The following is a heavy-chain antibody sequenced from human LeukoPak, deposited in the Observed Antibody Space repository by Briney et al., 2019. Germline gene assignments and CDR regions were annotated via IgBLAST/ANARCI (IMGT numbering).Heavy chain of an antibody. Sequence: PGGSLRLSCAASAFTFSSYSMNWVRQAPGKGLEWVSSISSSSSYIYYADSVKGRFTISRDNAKNSLYLQMNSLRAEDTAVYYCARVVMSYCSDYWGQGTLVTVSS. CDR1: AFTFSSYS. CDR2: ISSSSSYI. V-gene: IGHV3-21*01. J-gene: IGHJ4*02. D-gene: IGHD1-26*01. CDR3: ARVVMSYCSDY.